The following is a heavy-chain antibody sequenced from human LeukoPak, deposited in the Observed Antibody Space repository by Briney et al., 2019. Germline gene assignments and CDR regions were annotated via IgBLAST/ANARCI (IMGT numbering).Heavy chain of an antibody. CDR3: TTDLQGSLYSSGWFQSLYYYYYGMDA. J-gene: IGHJ6*02. CDR2: IKSKTDGGTT. D-gene: IGHD6-19*01. V-gene: IGHV3-15*01. Sequence: WIRQPPGKGLEWIGRIKSKTDGGTTDYAAPVKGRFTISRDDSKNTLYLQMNSLKTEDTAVYYCTTDLQGSLYSSGWFQSLYYYYYGMDAWGQGTTVTVSS.